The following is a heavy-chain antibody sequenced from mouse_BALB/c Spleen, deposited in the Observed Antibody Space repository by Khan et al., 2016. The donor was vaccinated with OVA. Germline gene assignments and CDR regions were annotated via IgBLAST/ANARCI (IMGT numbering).Heavy chain of an antibody. CDR3: ARELGGAY. Sequence: EVQLKQSGPELVKPGASVKISCKASGYTFTDYNMHWVKQSHGKSLEWIGYIYPYNGGAAYNQNFKNKATLTVDNSASTAYMELRSLTSEDSAVYYCARELGGAYWGQGTLVTVSA. V-gene: IGHV1S29*02. J-gene: IGHJ3*01. CDR1: GYTFTDYN. CDR2: IYPYNGGA. D-gene: IGHD4-1*01.